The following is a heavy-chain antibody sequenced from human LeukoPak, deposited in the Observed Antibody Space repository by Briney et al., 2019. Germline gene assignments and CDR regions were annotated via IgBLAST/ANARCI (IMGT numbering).Heavy chain of an antibody. J-gene: IGHJ4*02. V-gene: IGHV4-59*01. CDR2: TYYSGST. CDR3: ARSYTYYSDSSGYYYMGYYFDY. Sequence: SETLSLTCTVSGGSISSYYWSWIRQPPGKGLEGIGYTYYSGSTNYNPSLKSRVTISVDTSKNQFSLKLSSVTAADTAVYYCARSYTYYSDSSGYYYMGYYFDYWGQGTLVTVSS. D-gene: IGHD3-22*01. CDR1: GGSISSYY.